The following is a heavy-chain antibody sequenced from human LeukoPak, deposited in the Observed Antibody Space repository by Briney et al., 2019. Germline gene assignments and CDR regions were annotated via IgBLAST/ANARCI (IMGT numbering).Heavy chain of an antibody. CDR3: AREMVVRYYDYVWGSYRQTPLDY. CDR1: GYTFTGYY. CDR2: INPNSGET. Sequence: ASVKVSCKASGYTFTGYYMHWVRQAPGQGLEWMGWINPNSGETNYAQKFQGRVTMTRDTSISTAYMELSRLRSDGTAVYYCAREMVVRYYDYVWGSYRQTPLDYWGQGTLVTVSS. J-gene: IGHJ4*02. D-gene: IGHD3-16*02. V-gene: IGHV1-2*02.